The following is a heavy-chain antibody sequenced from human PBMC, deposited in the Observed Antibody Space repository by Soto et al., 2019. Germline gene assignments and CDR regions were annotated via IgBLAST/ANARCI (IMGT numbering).Heavy chain of an antibody. CDR3: AREEDFGVDAHFDD. Sequence: ASVKVSCKASGYTFSSHAMHWVRQAPGQRLEWMGWINAGNGNTKYSQKFQGRVTITRDTSASTAYMELSSLRSEDTAVYYCAREEDFGVDAHFDDWGQGTLVTVSS. CDR2: INAGNGNT. J-gene: IGHJ4*02. D-gene: IGHD3-3*01. V-gene: IGHV1-3*01. CDR1: GYTFSSHA.